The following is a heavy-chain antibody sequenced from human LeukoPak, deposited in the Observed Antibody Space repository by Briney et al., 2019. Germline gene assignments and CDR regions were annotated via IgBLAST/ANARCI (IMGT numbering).Heavy chain of an antibody. V-gene: IGHV3-11*04. CDR2: ISSSGSTI. D-gene: IGHD1-26*01. CDR1: GFTFSDYY. J-gene: IGHJ4*02. Sequence: GGSLRLSCAASGFTFSDYYMSWIRQAPGKGLEWVSYISSSGSTIYYADSVKGRFTISRDNAKNSLYLQMNSLRVEDTAVYYCARDRRNTGSFFDYWGQGTLVTVSS. CDR3: ARDRRNTGSFFDY.